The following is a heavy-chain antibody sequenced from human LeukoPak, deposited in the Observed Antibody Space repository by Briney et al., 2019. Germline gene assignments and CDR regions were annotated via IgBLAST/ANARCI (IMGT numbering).Heavy chain of an antibody. CDR1: GGSISSGGYY. D-gene: IGHD5-12*01. Sequence: SQTLSLTCAVSGGSISSGGYYWSWIRQHPGKGLEWIGYIYYSGSTYYNPSLKSRVTISVDTSKNQFSLKLSSVTAADTAVYYCARDPAYGGYIHAFDIWGQGTMVTVSS. CDR2: IYYSGST. V-gene: IGHV4-31*11. J-gene: IGHJ3*02. CDR3: ARDPAYGGYIHAFDI.